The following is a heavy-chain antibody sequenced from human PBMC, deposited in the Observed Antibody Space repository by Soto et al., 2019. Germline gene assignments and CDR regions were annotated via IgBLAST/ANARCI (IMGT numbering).Heavy chain of an antibody. V-gene: IGHV1-3*01. CDR2: ISAANGNT. CDR3: TRGHTMWVDYYSGLDV. CDR1: GYIFINYA. J-gene: IGHJ6*02. D-gene: IGHD3-10*02. Sequence: QVQLVQSGPEVKKTGASVRVSCKASGYIFINYAMHWVRQAPGQRLEWLGWISAANGNTRYSQKFQGRVSITRDTSASTAYLDLSSLTSEDTALNYCTRGHTMWVDYYSGLDVWGQGTTVTVSS.